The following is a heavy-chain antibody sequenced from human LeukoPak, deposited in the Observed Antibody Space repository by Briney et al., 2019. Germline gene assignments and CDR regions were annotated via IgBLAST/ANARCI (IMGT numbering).Heavy chain of an antibody. D-gene: IGHD3-3*01. CDR1: GGSFSPYY. CDR2: INHRGST. Sequence: SETLSLTCTVYGGSFSPYYWNWIRQPPGKGLEWIGEINHRGSTTYNPSLKSRVTISLDTSKNQFSLKLSSVTAADTAVYYCARLTYYDFWSGWVFDYWGQGTLVTVSS. J-gene: IGHJ4*02. CDR3: ARLTYYDFWSGWVFDY. V-gene: IGHV4-34*01.